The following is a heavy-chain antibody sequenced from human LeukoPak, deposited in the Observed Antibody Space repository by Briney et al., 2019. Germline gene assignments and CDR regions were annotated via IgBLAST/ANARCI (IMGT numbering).Heavy chain of an antibody. CDR1: GGSISSGDYY. CDR3: ARLAPAGSWYFDL. D-gene: IGHD2-15*01. V-gene: IGHV4-30-4*08. J-gene: IGHJ2*01. Sequence: SQTLSLTCTVSGGSISSGDYYWSWIRQPPGKGLEWIGYIYYSGSTYYNPSLKSRVTISADTSKNQFSLKLSSVTAADTAVYYCARLAPAGSWYFDLWGRGTLVTVSS. CDR2: IYYSGST.